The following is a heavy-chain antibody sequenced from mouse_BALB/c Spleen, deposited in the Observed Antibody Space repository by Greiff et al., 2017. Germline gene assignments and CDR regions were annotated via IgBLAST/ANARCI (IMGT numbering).Heavy chain of an antibody. D-gene: IGHD2-14*01. CDR1: GYTFSSYW. CDR3: ARKVLSFYYAMDY. CDR2: ILPGSGST. V-gene: IGHV1-9*01. J-gene: IGHJ4*01. Sequence: VQLQQSGAELMKPGASVKISCKATGYTFSSYWIEWVKQRPGHGLEWIGEILPGSGSTNYNEKFKGKATFTADTSSNTAYMQLSSLTSEDSAVYYCARKVLSFYYAMDYWGQGTSVTVSS.